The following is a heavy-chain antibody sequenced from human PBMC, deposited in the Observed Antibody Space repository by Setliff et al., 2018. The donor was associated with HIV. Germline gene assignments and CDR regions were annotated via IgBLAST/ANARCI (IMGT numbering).Heavy chain of an antibody. Sequence: ASVKVSCKASGYFTGYYLHWVRQAPGQGLEWVGWINPKNGGTNFAQKFQGRVTMTRDTSISTAYMELSRLRSDDTAVYYCAGDGYYDSSGYSAFDIWGQGTMVTVSS. J-gene: IGHJ3*02. V-gene: IGHV1-2*02. D-gene: IGHD3-22*01. CDR1: GYFTGYY. CDR2: INPKNGGT. CDR3: AGDGYYDSSGYSAFDI.